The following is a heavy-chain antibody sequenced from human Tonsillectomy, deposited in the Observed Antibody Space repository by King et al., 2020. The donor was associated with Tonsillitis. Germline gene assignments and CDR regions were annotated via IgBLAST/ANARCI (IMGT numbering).Heavy chain of an antibody. J-gene: IGHJ3*02. CDR1: GGSVSSSDSF. CDR3: ARQSLIVVGITTNAFDI. V-gene: IGHV4-39*01. D-gene: IGHD3-22*01. CDR2: VFSSGGT. Sequence: LQLQESGPGLVKPSETLSLTCTVSGGSVSSSDSFWGWIRRPPGKGLEWIGIVFSSGGTYYNPSLRSRVSISVDTSKSQFYLNLSSVTATDTAVYYCARQSLIVVGITTNAFDIWGQGTMVTVSS.